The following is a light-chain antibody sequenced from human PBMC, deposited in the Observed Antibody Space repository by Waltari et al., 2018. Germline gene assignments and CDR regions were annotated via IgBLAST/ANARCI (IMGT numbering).Light chain of an antibody. Sequence: EIVLTQSPGTLSLSPGERATLPCRASQSVSSSYLAWYQQKPGQAPRLLIYGVSSRATDIPDRFSGSGSGTDFTLTISRLEPEDFAVYYCQQYGSSPLPLTFGGGTKVEIK. V-gene: IGKV3-20*01. CDR1: QSVSSSY. CDR2: GVS. CDR3: QQYGSSPLPLT. J-gene: IGKJ4*01.